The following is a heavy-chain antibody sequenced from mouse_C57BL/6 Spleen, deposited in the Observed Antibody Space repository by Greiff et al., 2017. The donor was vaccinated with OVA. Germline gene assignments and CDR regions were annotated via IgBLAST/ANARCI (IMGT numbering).Heavy chain of an antibody. CDR3: ARKATVVATGYYAMDY. V-gene: IGHV5-17*01. Sequence: DVKLVESGGGLVKPGGSLKLSCAASGFTFSDYGMHWVRQAPEKGLEWVAYISSGSSTIYYADTVKGRFTISRDNAKNTLFLQMTSLRSEDTAMYYCARKATVVATGYYAMDYWGQGTSVTVSS. D-gene: IGHD1-1*01. CDR2: ISSGSSTI. J-gene: IGHJ4*01. CDR1: GFTFSDYG.